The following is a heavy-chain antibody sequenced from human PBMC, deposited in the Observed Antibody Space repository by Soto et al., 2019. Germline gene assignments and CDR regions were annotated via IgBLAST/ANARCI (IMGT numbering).Heavy chain of an antibody. CDR3: AKNSIRIRETINWFDR. V-gene: IGHV3-23*01. D-gene: IGHD2-21*01. J-gene: IGHJ5*02. CDR1: GLTFSSHT. CDR2: VSGSGGTT. Sequence: GGSLRLSCAASGLTFSSHTMSWVRQAPGKGLEWVSSVSGSGGTTYYADSVKGRFTISRDNSKNTLYLQMNSLRAEDTAVYYCAKNSIRIRETINWFDRWGQGTLVTVSS.